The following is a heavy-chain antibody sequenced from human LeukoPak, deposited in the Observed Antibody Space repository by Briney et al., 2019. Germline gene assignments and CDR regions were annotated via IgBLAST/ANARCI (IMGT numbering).Heavy chain of an antibody. CDR2: INYSGNT. CDR3: ARYVVSGSGKYYFDY. Sequence: KPSETLSLTCTVSGGSISSSGYYWSWIRQPPGKGLEWIGSINYSGNTYYNSSLKSRVTTSVDTSKNQFSLKLSSVTAADTAVYNCARYVVSGSGKYYFDYWGQGTLVTVSS. J-gene: IGHJ4*02. CDR1: GGSISSSGYY. D-gene: IGHD3-10*01. V-gene: IGHV4-39*01.